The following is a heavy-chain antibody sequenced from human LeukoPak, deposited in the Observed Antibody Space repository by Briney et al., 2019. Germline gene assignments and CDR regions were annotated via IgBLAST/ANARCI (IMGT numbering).Heavy chain of an antibody. CDR2: INAGNGNT. Sequence: GASVKVSCKASGYTFTSYGISWVRQAPGQGLEWMGWINAGNGNTKYSQKFQGRVTITRDTSASTAYMELSSLRSEDTAVYYCASVSVVAATRTLDYWGQGTLVTVSS. V-gene: IGHV1-3*01. CDR1: GYTFTSYG. J-gene: IGHJ4*02. D-gene: IGHD2-15*01. CDR3: ASVSVVAATRTLDY.